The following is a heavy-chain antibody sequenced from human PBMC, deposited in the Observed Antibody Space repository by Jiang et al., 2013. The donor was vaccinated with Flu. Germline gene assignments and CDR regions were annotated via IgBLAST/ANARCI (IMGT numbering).Heavy chain of an antibody. D-gene: IGHD2-8*01. CDR3: AIPDCTNGVCYQLSGY. Sequence: AEVKKPGASVKVSCKASGYTFTSYAMHWVRQAPGQRLEWMGWINAGNGNTKYSQKFQGRVTITRDTSASTAYMELSSLRSEDTAVYYCAIPDCTNGVCYQLSGYWGQGTLVTVSS. J-gene: IGHJ4*02. CDR1: GYTFTSYA. CDR2: INAGNGNT. V-gene: IGHV1-3*01.